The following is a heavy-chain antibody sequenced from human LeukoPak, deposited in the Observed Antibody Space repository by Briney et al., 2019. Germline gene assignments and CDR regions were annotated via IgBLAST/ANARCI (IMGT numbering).Heavy chain of an antibody. J-gene: IGHJ4*02. Sequence: PSETLSLTCAVSGGSISSCTYSWGWIRQPPGKGLEWIGSFSCSGSTYYNPSPKSRVTISVDTSKNQFSLKLSSVTAADTAVYYCARTRYYYNSRSYGAPYYFDYWGQGTLVTVSS. V-gene: IGHV4-39*01. CDR3: ARTRYYYNSRSYGAPYYFDY. CDR2: FSCSGST. CDR1: GGSISSCTYS. D-gene: IGHD3-10*01.